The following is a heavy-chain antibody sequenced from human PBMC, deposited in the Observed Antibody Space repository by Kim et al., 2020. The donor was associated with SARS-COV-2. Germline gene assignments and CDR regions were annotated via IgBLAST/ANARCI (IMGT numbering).Heavy chain of an antibody. Sequence: SETLSLTCAVYGGSFSGYYWSWIRQPPGKGLEWIGEINHSGSTNYNPSLKSRVTISVDTSKNQFSLKLSSVTAADTAVYYCARASLGYCSSTSCRPFQHWGQGTLVTVSS. CDR2: INHSGST. V-gene: IGHV4-34*01. CDR3: ARASLGYCSSTSCRPFQH. CDR1: GGSFSGYY. D-gene: IGHD2-2*01. J-gene: IGHJ1*01.